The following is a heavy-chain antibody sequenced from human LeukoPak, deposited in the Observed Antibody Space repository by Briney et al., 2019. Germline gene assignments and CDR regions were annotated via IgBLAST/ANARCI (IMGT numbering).Heavy chain of an antibody. D-gene: IGHD3-22*01. Sequence: PGGSLRLSCAASGFTFSSYWMSWVRQAPGKGLEWVGFIRSKAYGGTTEYAASVKGRFTISRDDSKGIAYLQMNSLKTEDTAVYYCTRDVPYYDSTGYYFDYWGQGTLVTVSS. CDR3: TRDVPYYDSTGYYFDY. CDR2: IRSKAYGGTT. V-gene: IGHV3-49*04. CDR1: GFTFSSYW. J-gene: IGHJ4*02.